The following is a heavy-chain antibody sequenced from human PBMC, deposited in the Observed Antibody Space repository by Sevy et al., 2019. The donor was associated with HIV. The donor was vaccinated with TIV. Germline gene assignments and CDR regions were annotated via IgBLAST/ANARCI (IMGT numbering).Heavy chain of an antibody. CDR1: GFPFNDHA. J-gene: IGHJ6*02. CDR3: AKVIIGGSDGFNCYSYYYDFYGLDV. CDR2: ISWNSCNI. Sequence: GGSLRLSCAASGFPFNDHAMHWVRQVPGKGLEWVSGISWNSCNIGYADSVKGRFTISRDDARHFVYLEMNSLRPEDTAFLYLAKVIIGGSDGFNCYSYYYDFYGLDVWGQGTTVTVSS. V-gene: IGHV3-9*01. D-gene: IGHD2-21*02.